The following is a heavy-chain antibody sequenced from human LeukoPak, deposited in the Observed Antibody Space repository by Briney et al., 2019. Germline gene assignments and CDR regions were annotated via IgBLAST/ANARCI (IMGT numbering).Heavy chain of an antibody. Sequence: PGGSLRLSCAASGFTFSSYAMSWVRQAPGKGLEWVSTFSGTSSTSYADAVKGRVTISRDNSKNTLYLQLNSLRAEDTAVYYCAKLKQWQPQRYFFEYWGQGAPVTVAS. CDR1: GFTFSSYA. CDR2: FSGTSST. CDR3: AKLKQWQPQRYFFEY. J-gene: IGHJ4*02. V-gene: IGHV3-23*01. D-gene: IGHD6-19*01.